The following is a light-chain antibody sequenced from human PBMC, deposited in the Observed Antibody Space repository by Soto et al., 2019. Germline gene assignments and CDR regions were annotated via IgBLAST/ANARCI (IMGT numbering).Light chain of an antibody. CDR3: QQRSNWLLT. CDR2: DAS. J-gene: IGKJ4*01. CDR1: QNVTSY. V-gene: IGKV3-11*01. Sequence: EIVLTQSPATLSLSPGERATLSYRASQNVTSYLAWYQQKPGQAPRLLIYDASNRATGIPARFSGSGSGTDFTLTISSLEPEDFAVYYCQQRSNWLLTFGGGTKVEIK.